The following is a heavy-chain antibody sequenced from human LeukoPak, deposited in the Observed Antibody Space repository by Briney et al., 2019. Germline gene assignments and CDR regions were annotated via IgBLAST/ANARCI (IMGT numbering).Heavy chain of an antibody. CDR3: ARTYYDGDYYYYYMDV. Sequence: SETLSLTCAVYGGSFSGYYWSWIRQPPGKGLEWIGEINHSGSTNYNPSLKSRVTISVDTSKNQFSLKLSSVTAADTAVYYCARTYYDGDYYYYYMDVWGKGTTVTISS. J-gene: IGHJ6*03. V-gene: IGHV4-34*01. CDR2: INHSGST. CDR1: GGSFSGYY. D-gene: IGHD3-3*01.